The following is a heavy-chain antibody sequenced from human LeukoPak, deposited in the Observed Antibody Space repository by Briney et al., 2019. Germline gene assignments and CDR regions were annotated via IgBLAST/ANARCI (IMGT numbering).Heavy chain of an antibody. CDR2: INPSGGST. Sequence: ASVKVSCKASGYTFTGYYMHWVRQAPGQGLEWMGIINPSGGSTSYAQKFQGRVTMTRDTSTSTVYMELSSLRSEDTAVYYCARVGVAANFDYWGQGTLVTVSS. CDR3: ARVGVAANFDY. CDR1: GYTFTGYY. V-gene: IGHV1-46*01. J-gene: IGHJ4*02. D-gene: IGHD2-15*01.